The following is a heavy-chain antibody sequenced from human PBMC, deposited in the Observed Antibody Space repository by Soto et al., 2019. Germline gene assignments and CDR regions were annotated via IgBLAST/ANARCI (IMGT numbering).Heavy chain of an antibody. J-gene: IGHJ6*02. CDR2: IKQDGSEK. V-gene: IGHV3-7*01. D-gene: IGHD6-13*01. Sequence: GSLRLSCAASGFTFSNYWMSWVRQAPGKGLEWVGNIKQDGSEKNYVDSVKGRFTISRDNAKNSLFLQMNSLRAEDTAVYYCARIASAGRGWDVWGQGTTVTVSS. CDR1: GFTFSNYW. CDR3: ARIASAGRGWDV.